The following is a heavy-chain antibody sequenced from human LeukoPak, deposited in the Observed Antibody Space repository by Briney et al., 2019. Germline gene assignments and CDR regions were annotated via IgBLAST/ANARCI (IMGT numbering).Heavy chain of an antibody. D-gene: IGHD2-2*01. CDR3: ARVRSYCSSTSCPPPGAFDI. CDR1: GFTFSSYA. CDR2: ISYDGSNK. V-gene: IGHV3-30-3*01. J-gene: IGHJ3*02. Sequence: GGSLRLSCAASGFTFSSYAMHWVRQAPGKGLEWVAVISYDGSNKYYADSVKGRFTISRDNSKNTLYLQMNSLRAEDTAVYYCARVRSYCSSTSCPPPGAFDIWGQGTMVTVSS.